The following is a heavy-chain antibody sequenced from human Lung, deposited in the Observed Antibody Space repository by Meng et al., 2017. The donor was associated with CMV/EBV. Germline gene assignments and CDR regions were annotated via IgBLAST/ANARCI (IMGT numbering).Heavy chain of an antibody. CDR3: AKEDPNTVSFDY. J-gene: IGHJ4*02. CDR1: GFTFRNFG. Sequence: GESLKISCAASGFTFRNFGMHWVRQAPGKGLEWVAVIWYDGSSKYYADSVKGRFTISRDNSKNTLFLLMNSLRAEDTAVYYCAKEDPNTVSFDYWGQGTLVXVSS. CDR2: IWYDGSSK. V-gene: IGHV3-33*06. D-gene: IGHD4-11*01.